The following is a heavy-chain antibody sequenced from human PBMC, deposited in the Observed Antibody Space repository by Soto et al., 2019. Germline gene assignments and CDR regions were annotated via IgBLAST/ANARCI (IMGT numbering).Heavy chain of an antibody. D-gene: IGHD5-12*01. CDR2: IVVGSGNT. Sequence: GASVKVSCKASGVTFTSSAVQWARQARGQRLEWIGWIVVGSGNTNYAQKFQERVTITRDMSTSTAYMELSSLRSEDTAVYYCAADLSYSGYDLTFDYWGQGTLVTVSS. J-gene: IGHJ4*02. CDR1: GVTFTSSA. V-gene: IGHV1-58*01. CDR3: AADLSYSGYDLTFDY.